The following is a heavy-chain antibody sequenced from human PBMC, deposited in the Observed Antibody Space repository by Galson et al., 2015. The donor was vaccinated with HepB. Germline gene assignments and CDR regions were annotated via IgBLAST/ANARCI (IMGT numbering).Heavy chain of an antibody. CDR3: ARDIVVVPAAIDYYYMDV. Sequence: SETLSLTCTVSGVSVNSGSYYWTWIRQPPGKGLEWIGYIYYSGSTNYNPSLKSRVTMSVDTSKNQFSLKLSSVTAADTAVYYCARDIVVVPAAIDYYYMDVWGKGTTVTVSS. J-gene: IGHJ6*03. CDR2: IYYSGST. D-gene: IGHD2-2*02. V-gene: IGHV4-61*01. CDR1: GVSVNSGSYY.